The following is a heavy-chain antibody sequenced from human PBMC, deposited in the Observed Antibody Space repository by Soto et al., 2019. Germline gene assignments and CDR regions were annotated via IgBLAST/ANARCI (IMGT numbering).Heavy chain of an antibody. CDR3: ARKPVRSFWYFDL. J-gene: IGHJ2*01. Sequence: QVQMVQSGAEMKKPGASVKVSCKTSGYTFTNYDINWMRQAAGQGLEWVGWMDPDTGHTKYAQRFQGRVTMTRDTSINTAYLELSSQRFEDTAVYYCARKPVRSFWYFDLWGRGTLVTVSS. CDR1: GYTFTNYD. CDR2: MDPDTGHT. D-gene: IGHD3-16*02. V-gene: IGHV1-8*01.